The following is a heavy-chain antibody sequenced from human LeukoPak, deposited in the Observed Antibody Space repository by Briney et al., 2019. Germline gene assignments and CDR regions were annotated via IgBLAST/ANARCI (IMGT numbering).Heavy chain of an antibody. CDR2: INPNSGGT. CDR3: ARGPYSSSWYVRYYYYYYMDV. Sequence: GASVKVSCKASGYTFTGYYMHWVRQAPGQGLEWMGWINPNSGGTNYAQKFQGRVTMTRDTSISTAYMELSRLRSEDTAVYYCARGPYSSSWYVRYYYYYYMDVWGRGTTVTVSS. CDR1: GYTFTGYY. D-gene: IGHD6-13*01. V-gene: IGHV1-2*02. J-gene: IGHJ6*03.